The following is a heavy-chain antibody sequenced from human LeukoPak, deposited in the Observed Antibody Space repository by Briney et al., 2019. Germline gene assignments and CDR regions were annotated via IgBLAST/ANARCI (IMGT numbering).Heavy chain of an antibody. CDR1: GGSISSYY. V-gene: IGHV4-59*08. J-gene: IGHJ4*02. CDR2: INYSGST. Sequence: KTSETLSLTCTVSGGSISSYYWSWIRQPPGKGLEWIGHINYSGSTNYNPSLKSRVTISLDTSKNQFSLNLSSVTAADTAVYYCARQGDSGRSYDYWGQGTLVTVSS. CDR3: ARQGDSGRSYDY. D-gene: IGHD3-22*01.